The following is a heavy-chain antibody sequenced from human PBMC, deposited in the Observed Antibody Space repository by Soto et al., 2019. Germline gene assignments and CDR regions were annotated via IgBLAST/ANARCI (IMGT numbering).Heavy chain of an antibody. CDR1: GYTFSSYG. D-gene: IGHD6-13*01. CDR3: ARGSSYGRSSWPDY. CDR2: TSGNNTHT. J-gene: IGHJ4*02. V-gene: IGHV1-18*01. Sequence: QIQLVQSGAEVKKPGTSVKVTCKTSGYTFSSYGVTWVRQAPGQGLEWIGWTSGNNTHTNYATKLHDRVIMTTDLPTGTTSMELRSLRSDDTAIYYCARGSSYGRSSWPDYCGQGTLVIVSS.